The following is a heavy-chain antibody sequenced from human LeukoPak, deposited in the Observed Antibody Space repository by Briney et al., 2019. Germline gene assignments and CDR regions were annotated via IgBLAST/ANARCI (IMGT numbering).Heavy chain of an antibody. D-gene: IGHD1/OR15-1a*01. Sequence: SETLSLTCTVSGGSISSYYWSWIRQPAGKGLEWIGRIYTSGSTNYNPSLKSRVTMSVDTSKNQFSLKLSSVTAADTAVYYCAREDHRGTPYNWNRRGAFDIWGQGTMVTVSS. J-gene: IGHJ3*02. CDR3: AREDHRGTPYNWNRRGAFDI. CDR2: IYTSGST. V-gene: IGHV4-4*07. CDR1: GGSISSYY.